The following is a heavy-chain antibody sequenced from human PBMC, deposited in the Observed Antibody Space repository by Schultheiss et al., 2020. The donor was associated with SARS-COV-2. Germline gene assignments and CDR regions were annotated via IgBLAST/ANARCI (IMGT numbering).Heavy chain of an antibody. D-gene: IGHD5-12*01. J-gene: IGHJ5*02. CDR2: IYYSGST. Sequence: SETLSLTCAVYGGSFSGYYWGWIRQPPGKGLEWIGYIYYSGSTNYNPSLKSRVTISVDTSKNQFSLKLSSVTAADTAVYYCAREGPRRGYSGPNWFDPWGQGTLVTVSS. V-gene: IGHV4-59*01. CDR3: AREGPRRGYSGPNWFDP. CDR1: GGSFSGYY.